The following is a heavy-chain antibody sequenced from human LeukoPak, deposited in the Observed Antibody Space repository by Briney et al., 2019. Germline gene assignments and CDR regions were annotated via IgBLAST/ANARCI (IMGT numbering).Heavy chain of an antibody. Sequence: PSETLSLTCTVSGGSISSGGYYWSWIRQPPGKGLEWIGYIYHSGSTYYNPSLKSRVTISVDRSKNQFSLKLSSVTAADTAVYYCARDDYLTFDYWGQGTLVTVSS. CDR2: IYHSGST. J-gene: IGHJ4*02. CDR3: ARDDYLTFDY. D-gene: IGHD5-12*01. CDR1: GGSISSGGYY. V-gene: IGHV4-30-2*01.